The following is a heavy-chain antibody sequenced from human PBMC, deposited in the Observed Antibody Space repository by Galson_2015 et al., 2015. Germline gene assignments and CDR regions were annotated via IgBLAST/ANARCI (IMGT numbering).Heavy chain of an antibody. CDR3: ARVVREQWLVRDY. J-gene: IGHJ4*02. Sequence: TLSLTCTVSGGSISSGDYYWSWIRQPPGKGLEWIGYIYYSGSTYYNPSLKSRVTISVDTSKNQFSLKLSSVTAADTAVYYCARVVREQWLVRDYWGQGTLVTVSS. D-gene: IGHD6-19*01. CDR1: GGSISSGDYY. CDR2: IYYSGST. V-gene: IGHV4-30-4*01.